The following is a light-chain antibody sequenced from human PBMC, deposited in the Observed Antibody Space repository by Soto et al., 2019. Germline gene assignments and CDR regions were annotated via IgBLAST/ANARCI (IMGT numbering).Light chain of an antibody. J-gene: IGKJ1*01. CDR3: QQYNNWPGT. V-gene: IGKV3D-15*01. CDR2: GGS. Sequence: EIVLTQSPGTLSLSPGERATLSCRASQSVSSSSLAWYQQKPGQAPRLLIYGGSSRATGIPARFSGSGSGTEFTLTIGSLQSEDCALYYCQQYNNWPGTFGQGTKVDIK. CDR1: QSVSSS.